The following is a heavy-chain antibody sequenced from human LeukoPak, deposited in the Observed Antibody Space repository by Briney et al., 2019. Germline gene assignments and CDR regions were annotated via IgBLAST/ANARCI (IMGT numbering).Heavy chain of an antibody. J-gene: IGHJ4*02. V-gene: IGHV3-21*01. CDR1: GFTFSSYS. Sequence: PGGSLRLSCAASGFTFSSYSMNWVRQAPGRGLEWVSSISSSSSYIYYADSVKGRFTISRDNAKNSLYLQMNSLRVEDAAVYYCARAATGYGGNSNYFDYWGQGTLVTVSS. D-gene: IGHD4-23*01. CDR2: ISSSSSYI. CDR3: ARAATGYGGNSNYFDY.